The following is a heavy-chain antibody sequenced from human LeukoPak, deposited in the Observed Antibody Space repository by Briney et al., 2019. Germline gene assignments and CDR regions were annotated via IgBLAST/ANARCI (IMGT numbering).Heavy chain of an antibody. V-gene: IGHV3-74*01. CDR3: VSGPGGASD. Sequence: GGSLRLSCAASGFTFSTYWMHWVRQAPGKGLVWVSRIDSDRGTTSYADSVRGRFTISRDNAKNTLLLQMNSLRGDDTAVYYCVSGPGGASDWGQGTLVTVSS. D-gene: IGHD2-2*01. J-gene: IGHJ4*02. CDR2: IDSDRGTT. CDR1: GFTFSTYW.